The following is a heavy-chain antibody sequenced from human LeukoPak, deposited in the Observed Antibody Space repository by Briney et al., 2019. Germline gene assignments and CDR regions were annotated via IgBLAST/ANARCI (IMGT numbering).Heavy chain of an antibody. CDR2: IRYDGSNK. CDR3: AKEGYNWNSKLFYY. D-gene: IGHD1-7*01. V-gene: IGHV3-30*02. CDR1: GFTFSSYG. J-gene: IGHJ4*02. Sequence: GGSLRLSCAASGFTFSSYGMHWVRQAPGKGLEWVAFIRYDGSNKYYADSVKGRFTISRDNSKNTLYLQMNSLRSEDTAVYYCAKEGYNWNSKLFYYWGQGTLVTVSS.